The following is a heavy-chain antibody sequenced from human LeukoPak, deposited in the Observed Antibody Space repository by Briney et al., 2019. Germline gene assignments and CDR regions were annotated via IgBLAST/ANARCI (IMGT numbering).Heavy chain of an antibody. CDR3: ARGINYCSSTSCYTGNWFDP. Sequence: GASVKASCKASGYTFTGYYMHWVRQAPGQGLEWMGWINPNSGGTNYAQKFQGRVTMTRDTSISTAYMELSRLRSDDTAVYYCARGINYCSSTSCYTGNWFDPWGQGTLVTVSS. CDR1: GYTFTGYY. D-gene: IGHD2-2*02. J-gene: IGHJ5*02. V-gene: IGHV1-2*02. CDR2: INPNSGGT.